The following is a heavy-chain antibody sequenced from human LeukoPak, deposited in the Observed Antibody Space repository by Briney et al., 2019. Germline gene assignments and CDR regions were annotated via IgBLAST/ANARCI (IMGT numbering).Heavy chain of an antibody. Sequence: SQTLSLTCAISGDSVSSNSAAWNWIRQSPSKGLEWLGRTYYRSKWYNDYAVSVKSRITINPDTSKNQFSLQLNSVTPEDTAVYYCARDYYGSGSYVGWFDPWGQGTLVTVSS. V-gene: IGHV6-1*01. CDR2: TYYRSKWYN. J-gene: IGHJ5*02. CDR3: ARDYYGSGSYVGWFDP. CDR1: GDSVSSNSAA. D-gene: IGHD3-10*01.